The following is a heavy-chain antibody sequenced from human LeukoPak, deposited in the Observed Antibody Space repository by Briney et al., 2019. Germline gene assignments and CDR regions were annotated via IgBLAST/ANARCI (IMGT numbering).Heavy chain of an antibody. Sequence: GGSLQISCKGSGYRFTTDWIGWVRRMPGKGLEWMGIIYPGDSDTRYSPSFQGQVNLSADKSISTAYLQWNSLKASDTAMYYCARLITMTVSGTRYFDSWGQGTLVTVSS. CDR1: GYRFTTDW. CDR2: IYPGDSDT. CDR3: ARLITMTVSGTRYFDS. D-gene: IGHD3-22*01. J-gene: IGHJ4*02. V-gene: IGHV5-51*01.